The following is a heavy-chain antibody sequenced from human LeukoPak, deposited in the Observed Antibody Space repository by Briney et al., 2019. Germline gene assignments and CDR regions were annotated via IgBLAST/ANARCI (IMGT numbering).Heavy chain of an antibody. J-gene: IGHJ4*02. CDR1: GGSFSGYY. CDR2: INHSGST. V-gene: IGHV4-34*01. Sequence: SETLSLTCAVYGGSFSGYYWSWIRQPPGKGLEWVGEINHSGSTNYNPSLKSRVTISVDTSKNQFSLKLSSVTGADTAVYYRARPHRRMVRGPPGFDYWGQGTLVTVSS. CDR3: ARPHRRMVRGPPGFDY. D-gene: IGHD3-10*01.